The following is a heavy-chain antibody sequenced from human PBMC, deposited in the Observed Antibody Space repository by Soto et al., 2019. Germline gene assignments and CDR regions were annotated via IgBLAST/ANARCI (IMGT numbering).Heavy chain of an antibody. CDR3: ASSNTWNWFDP. CDR1: GGSFSGYY. V-gene: IGHV4-34*01. D-gene: IGHD2-2*01. J-gene: IGHJ5*02. Sequence: QVQLQQWGAGLLKPSETLSLTCAVYGGSFSGYYWSWIRQPPGKGLEWIGEINHSGSTNYNPSLKSRVTISVDTSKNQFSLNLISVTVADTAVYYCASSNTWNWFDPWGQGTLVTVSS. CDR2: INHSGST.